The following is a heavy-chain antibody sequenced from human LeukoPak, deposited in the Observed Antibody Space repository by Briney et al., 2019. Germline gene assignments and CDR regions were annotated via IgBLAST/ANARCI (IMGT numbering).Heavy chain of an antibody. CDR2: IKQDGSEK. J-gene: IGHJ3*01. D-gene: IGHD6-19*01. CDR3: ARGPVAGS. V-gene: IGHV3-7*04. Sequence: GGSLRLSCAASGFTFSSYAMSWVRQAPGKGLEWVANIKQDGSEKYYVDSVKGRFTISRDNAKNSLYLQMNSLRAEDTAVYYCARGPVAGSWGQGTMVTVSS. CDR1: GFTFSSYA.